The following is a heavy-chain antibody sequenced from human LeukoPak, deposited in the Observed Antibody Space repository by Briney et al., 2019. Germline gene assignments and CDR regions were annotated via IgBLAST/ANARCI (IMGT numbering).Heavy chain of an antibody. CDR3: ARGGVNTMVRGVIRYYYMDV. CDR2: IYSGGST. Sequence: PGGPLRLSCAASGFTVSSNYMSWVRQAPGEGLEWVSVIYSGGSTYYADSVKGRFTISRDNSKNTLYLQMNSLRAEDTAVYYCARGGVNTMVRGVIRYYYMDVWGKGTTVTISS. J-gene: IGHJ6*03. V-gene: IGHV3-53*01. CDR1: GFTVSSNY. D-gene: IGHD3-10*01.